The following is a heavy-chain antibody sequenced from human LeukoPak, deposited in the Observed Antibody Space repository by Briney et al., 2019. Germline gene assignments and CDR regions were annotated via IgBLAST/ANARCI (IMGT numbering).Heavy chain of an antibody. CDR2: TIPILGIA. Sequence: SVKVSCKASGGTFSSYAISWVRQAPGQGLEWMGRTIPILGIANYAQKFQGRVTITADKSTSTAYMELSSLRSEDTAVYYCARGITIFGVATYGMDVWGQGTTVTVSS. J-gene: IGHJ6*02. CDR3: ARGITIFGVATYGMDV. V-gene: IGHV1-69*04. D-gene: IGHD3-3*01. CDR1: GGTFSSYA.